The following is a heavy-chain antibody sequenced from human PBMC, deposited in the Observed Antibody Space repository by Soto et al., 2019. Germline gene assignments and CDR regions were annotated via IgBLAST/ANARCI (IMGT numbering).Heavy chain of an antibody. CDR2: IDPSCGST. Sequence: GASVKVSCKASGYTFTSYYMHWVRQAPGQGLDWMGIIDPSCGSTIYAQKFQGRVTMTEDTSTDTAYMELSSLRSEDTAVYYCATGPWDDILTGYFPSDYWGQGTLVTVSS. V-gene: IGHV1-46*01. CDR3: ATGPWDDILTGYFPSDY. CDR1: GYTFTSYY. J-gene: IGHJ4*02. D-gene: IGHD3-9*01.